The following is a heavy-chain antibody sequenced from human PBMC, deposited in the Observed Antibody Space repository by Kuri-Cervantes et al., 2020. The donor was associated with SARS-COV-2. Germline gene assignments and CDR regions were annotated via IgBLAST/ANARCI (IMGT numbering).Heavy chain of an antibody. Sequence: SLKLSCAASGFTFSSYSMNWVRQAPGKGLEWVSYISTSISAISHGDSVKGRFTISRDNAKNSLLLQMNSLRGGDTAVYYCCLSSGRSGYYGCNYWGQGTLVTVSS. D-gene: IGHD3-3*01. CDR2: ISTSISAI. CDR1: GFTFSSYS. V-gene: IGHV3-48*01. CDR3: CLSSGRSGYYGCNY. J-gene: IGHJ4*02.